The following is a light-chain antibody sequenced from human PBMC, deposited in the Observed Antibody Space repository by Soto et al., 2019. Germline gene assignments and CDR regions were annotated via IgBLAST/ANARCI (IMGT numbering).Light chain of an antibody. CDR1: SSDIGAYHY. CDR3: FSFVTASTHV. J-gene: IGLJ1*01. CDR2: EVI. V-gene: IGLV2-14*01. Sequence: QSVLTQPASVSGSPGQSITISCTGTSSDIGAYHYVSWFQQHPGKAPKLIISEVINRPSGVSNRFSGSKSGNTASLTISGLQVEDEAEYFCFSFVTASTHVFGTGTKVTVL.